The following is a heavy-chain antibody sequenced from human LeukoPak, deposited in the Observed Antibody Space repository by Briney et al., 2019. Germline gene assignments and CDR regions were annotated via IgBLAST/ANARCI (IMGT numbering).Heavy chain of an antibody. V-gene: IGHV1-8*01. J-gene: IGHJ6*02. Sequence: ASVKVSCKAFGYTFTSYDINWVRQATGQGLEWMGWMNPNRGNTGYAQKFQGRVTMTRNTSISTAYMELSSLRSEDTAVYYCAREGGGPYEGPILWIVHYYGMDVWGQGTTVTVSS. D-gene: IGHD2-21*01. CDR1: GYTFTSYD. CDR2: MNPNRGNT. CDR3: AREGGGPYEGPILWIVHYYGMDV.